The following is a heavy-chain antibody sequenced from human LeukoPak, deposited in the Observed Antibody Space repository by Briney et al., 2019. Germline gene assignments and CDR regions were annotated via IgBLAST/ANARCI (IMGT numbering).Heavy chain of an antibody. J-gene: IGHJ4*02. CDR1: GFTFTTYT. V-gene: IGHV3-64*01. Sequence: GSLRLSCAASGFTFTTYTIHWVRQAPGQGLEYVSAVVGNGGTTYYANSVKGRFTISRDNSKNTVYLQMGSLRAEDTAVYYCARERAFYYFDYWGQGALVTVSS. CDR2: VVGNGGTT. CDR3: ARERAFYYFDY.